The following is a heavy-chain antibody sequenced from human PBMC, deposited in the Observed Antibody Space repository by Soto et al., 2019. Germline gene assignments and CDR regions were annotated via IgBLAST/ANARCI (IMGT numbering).Heavy chain of an antibody. CDR3: AKPMLGPRDFDY. Sequence: EVQLVESGGGIVQPGGSLRLSCSVSGFTFSSHWMHWVRQAPGKGGVWFSRSSTDGSRTTYAESVKGRVTISRDNAKNTLYLDMSSLRAEDTAVYYCAKPMLGPRDFDYWCQGTLVTVSS. CDR2: SSTDGSRT. V-gene: IGHV3-74*01. CDR1: GFTFSSHW. J-gene: IGHJ4*02. D-gene: IGHD3-10*02.